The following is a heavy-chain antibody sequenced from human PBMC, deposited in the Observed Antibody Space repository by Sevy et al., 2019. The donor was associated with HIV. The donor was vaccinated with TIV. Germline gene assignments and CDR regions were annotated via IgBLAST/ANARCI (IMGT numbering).Heavy chain of an antibody. CDR2: MKEDGSER. J-gene: IGHJ4*02. Sequence: GGSLRLSCAASGFTFSSYWMSWVRQAPGKGLEWVATMKEDGSERNYVDSVKGRFTISRDNAKNSLYLQMNSLRAEVTAVYYCVREGVGGYSYSLDCWGQGTLVTVSS. D-gene: IGHD5-18*01. CDR1: GFTFSSYW. CDR3: VREGVGGYSYSLDC. V-gene: IGHV3-7*01.